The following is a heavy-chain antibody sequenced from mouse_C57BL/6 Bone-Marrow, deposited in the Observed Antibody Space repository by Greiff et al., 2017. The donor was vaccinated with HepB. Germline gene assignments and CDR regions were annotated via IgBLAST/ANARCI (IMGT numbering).Heavy chain of an antibody. CDR2: ISSGGDYI. D-gene: IGHD1-1*01. J-gene: IGHJ3*01. Sequence: EVKVVESGEGLVKPGGSLKLSCAASGFTFSSYAMSWVRQTPEKRLEWVAYISSGGDYIYYADTVKGRFTISRDNARNTLYLQMSSLKSEDTAMYYCTRDSYYYGSSLTWFAYWGQGTLVTVSA. CDR1: GFTFSSYA. V-gene: IGHV5-9-1*02. CDR3: TRDSYYYGSSLTWFAY.